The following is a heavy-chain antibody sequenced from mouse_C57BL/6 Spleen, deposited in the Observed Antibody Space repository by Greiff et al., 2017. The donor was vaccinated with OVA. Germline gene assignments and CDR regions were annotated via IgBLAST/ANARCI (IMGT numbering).Heavy chain of an antibody. V-gene: IGHV14-4*01. J-gene: IGHJ2*01. CDR2: IDPESGDT. D-gene: IGHD2-1*01. CDR1: GFNIKDDY. Sequence: VQLKESGAELVRPGASVKLSCTASGFNIKDDYMHWVKQRPEQGLEWIGWIDPESGDTEYASKFQGKATITADTSSNTAYLQLSSLTSEDTAVYYCTTIGNFYYFDYWGQGTTLTVSS. CDR3: TTIGNFYYFDY.